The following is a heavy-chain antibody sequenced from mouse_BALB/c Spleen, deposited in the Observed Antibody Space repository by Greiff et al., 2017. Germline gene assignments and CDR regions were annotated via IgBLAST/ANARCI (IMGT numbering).Heavy chain of an antibody. D-gene: IGHD2-14*01. CDR1: GFTFSSFG. CDR3: ATAYYRSDY. V-gene: IGHV5-17*02. Sequence: EVQGVESGGGLVQPGGSRKLSCAASGFTFSSFGMHWVRQAPEKGLEWVAYISSGSSTIYYADTVKGRFTISRDNPKNTLFLQMTSLRSEDTAMYYCATAYYRSDYWGQGTTLTVSS. J-gene: IGHJ2*01. CDR2: ISSGSSTI.